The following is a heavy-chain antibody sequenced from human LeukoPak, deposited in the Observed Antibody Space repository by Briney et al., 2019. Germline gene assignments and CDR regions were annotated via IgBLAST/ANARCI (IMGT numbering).Heavy chain of an antibody. V-gene: IGHV1-18*01. J-gene: IGHJ5*02. CDR1: GYTFTSYG. Sequence: ASVKVSCKASGYTFTSYGISWVRQAPGQGLEWMAWISPHKGDTQYAKNFKGRLTMTTDTSTSTAYMELTSLRSDDTAVYFCARVREGPWFGEFEWFDPWGQGTLVTVCS. CDR3: ARVREGPWFGEFEWFDP. CDR2: ISPHKGDT. D-gene: IGHD3-10*01.